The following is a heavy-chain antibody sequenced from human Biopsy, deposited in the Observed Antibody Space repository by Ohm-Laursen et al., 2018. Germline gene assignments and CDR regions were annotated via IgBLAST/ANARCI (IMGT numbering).Heavy chain of an antibody. J-gene: IGHJ4*02. D-gene: IGHD2-21*01. CDR3: ARLGELHGLWYFDF. CDR2: ISWNSGSI. V-gene: IGHV3-9*01. CDR1: GFTFQDHA. Sequence: SLRLSCTAPGFTFQDHAMHWVRQAPGKGLEWVSGISWNSGSINYAVSVQGRFTISRDNAKNSPYLQMNSLRVEDTALYFCARLGELHGLWYFDFWGQGALVTVSS.